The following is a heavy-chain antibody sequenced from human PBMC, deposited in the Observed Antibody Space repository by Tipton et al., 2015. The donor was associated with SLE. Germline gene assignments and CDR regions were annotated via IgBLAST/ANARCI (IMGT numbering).Heavy chain of an antibody. CDR1: GGTFSTYA. CDR3: ARALGSSSWYPMRD. V-gene: IGHV1-18*01. CDR2: ISAYNGKT. Sequence: QSGAEVKKPGSSVKVSCKASGGTFSTYAISWVRQAPGQGLEWLGWISAYNGKTNYAQKLQGRVTLTTDTSTSTAYMELRSLRSDDTAEYYCARALGSSSWYPMRDWGQGTLVTVSS. J-gene: IGHJ4*02. D-gene: IGHD6-13*01.